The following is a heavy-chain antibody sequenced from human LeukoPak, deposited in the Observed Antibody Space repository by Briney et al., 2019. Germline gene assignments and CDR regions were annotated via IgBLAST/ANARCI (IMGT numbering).Heavy chain of an antibody. CDR3: ARSYSSGWYDLYHFDY. CDR2: ISYDGSNK. CDR1: GFTLSSYS. Sequence: GGSLRLSCAASGFTLSSYSMHWVRQAPGKGLEWVAVISYDGSNKYYADSVKGRFTISRDNSKNTLYLQMSSLRAEDTAVYYCARSYSSGWYDLYHFDYWGQGTLVTVSS. J-gene: IGHJ4*02. D-gene: IGHD6-19*01. V-gene: IGHV3-30*03.